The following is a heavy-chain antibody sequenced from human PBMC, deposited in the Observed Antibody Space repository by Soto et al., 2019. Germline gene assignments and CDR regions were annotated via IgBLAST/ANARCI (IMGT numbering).Heavy chain of an antibody. CDR3: ARDLNYGDHDYYYYGMDV. Sequence: ASVKVSCKASGYTFTGYYMHWVRQAPGQGLEWMGWINPNSGGTNYAQKFQGRVTMTRDTSISTAYMELSRLRSDDTAVYYCARDLNYGDHDYYYYGMDVWGKGTKVTVSS. V-gene: IGHV1-2*02. J-gene: IGHJ6*04. CDR1: GYTFTGYY. D-gene: IGHD4-17*01. CDR2: INPNSGGT.